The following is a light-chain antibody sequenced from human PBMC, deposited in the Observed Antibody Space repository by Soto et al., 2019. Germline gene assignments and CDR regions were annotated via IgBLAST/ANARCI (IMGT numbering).Light chain of an antibody. CDR3: QQHNSYPRT. Sequence: DIPMTQSPSTLSASAGDRVTIICRASQSISSWLAWYQQKPGKAPKLLIYKASSSESGVPARFSGSGSGTEFTLTISSLQPDDFATYYCQQHNSYPRTFGQGTKVEIK. CDR1: QSISSW. V-gene: IGKV1-5*03. J-gene: IGKJ1*01. CDR2: KAS.